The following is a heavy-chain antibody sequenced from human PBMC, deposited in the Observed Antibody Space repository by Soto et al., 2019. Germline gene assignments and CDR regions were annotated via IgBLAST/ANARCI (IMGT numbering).Heavy chain of an antibody. CDR1: GGSISSYY. CDR3: ARDHYYYDSSGYYSYYYGMDV. Sequence: KSSETLSLTCTVSGGSISSYYWSWIRQPPGKGLEWIGYIYYSGSTNYNPSLKSRVTISVDTSKNQFSLKLSSVTAADTAVYYCARDHYYYDSSGYYSYYYGMDVWGQGTTVTVSS. D-gene: IGHD3-22*01. J-gene: IGHJ6*02. V-gene: IGHV4-59*01. CDR2: IYYSGST.